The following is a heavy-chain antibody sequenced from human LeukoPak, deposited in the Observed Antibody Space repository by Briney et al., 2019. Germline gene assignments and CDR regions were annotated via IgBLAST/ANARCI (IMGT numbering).Heavy chain of an antibody. CDR1: GFTFSNAW. J-gene: IGHJ4*02. D-gene: IGHD3-22*01. CDR3: TTVVGWIQLWLRGDYYYDSSGYSY. CDR2: IKSKTDGGTT. Sequence: GSLILSCAASGFTFSNAWMSWVRQAPGKGLEWVGRIKSKTDGGTTDYAAAVKGRFTISRDDSKNTLYLQMNSLKTEDTAVYYCTTVVGWIQLWLRGDYYYDSSGYSYWGQGTLVTVSS. V-gene: IGHV3-15*01.